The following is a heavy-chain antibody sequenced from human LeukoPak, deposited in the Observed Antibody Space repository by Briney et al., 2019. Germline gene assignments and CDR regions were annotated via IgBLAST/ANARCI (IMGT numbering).Heavy chain of an antibody. Sequence: SETLSLTCTVSGGSISSHYWSWIRQPPGKGLEWIGYIYYSGSTNYNPSLKSRVTISVDTSKNQFSLKLSSVTAADTAVYYCARGWGSTSHWNYYYYYYMDVWGKGTTVTVSS. CDR2: IYYSGST. CDR3: ARGWGSTSHWNYYYYYYMDV. V-gene: IGHV4-59*11. D-gene: IGHD2-2*01. CDR1: GGSISSHY. J-gene: IGHJ6*03.